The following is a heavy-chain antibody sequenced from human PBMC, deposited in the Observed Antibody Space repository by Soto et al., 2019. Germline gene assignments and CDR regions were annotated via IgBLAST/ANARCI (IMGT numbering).Heavy chain of an antibody. V-gene: IGHV4-34*01. CDR3: ARVHYGSGSYYNDFYYYYGMDF. D-gene: IGHD3-10*01. CDR2: INHSGST. J-gene: IGHJ6*02. Sequence: ASETLSLTCAVYGGSFSGYYWSWIRQPPGKGLEWIGEINHSGSTNYNPSLKSRVTISVDTSKNQFSLKLSSVTAADTTVYYCARVHYGSGSYYNDFYYYYGMDFWGQGTTVTVSS. CDR1: GGSFSGYY.